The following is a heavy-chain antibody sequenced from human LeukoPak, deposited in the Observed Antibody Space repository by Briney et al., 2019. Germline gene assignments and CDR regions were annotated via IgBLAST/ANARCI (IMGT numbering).Heavy chain of an antibody. CDR1: GYTFTSYD. CDR2: ISTYNGNT. Sequence: ASVKVSCKASGYTFTSYDISWARQAPGQGLEWMGWISTYNGNTNYAQKVQGRVTMTTDTSTSTAYMELRSLTSDDTAVYYCMRGGARSGYDYWGQGTLVTVSS. CDR3: MRGGARSGYDY. J-gene: IGHJ4*02. D-gene: IGHD1-26*01. V-gene: IGHV1-18*01.